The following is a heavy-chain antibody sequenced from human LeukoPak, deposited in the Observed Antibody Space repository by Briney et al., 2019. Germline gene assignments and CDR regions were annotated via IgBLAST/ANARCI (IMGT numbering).Heavy chain of an antibody. D-gene: IGHD1-7*01. J-gene: IGHJ3*02. Sequence: GGSVRLSCAASGFTVSSNYMSWVRQAPGKGLEWVSVIYSGGSTYYADSVKGRFTISRDNSKNTLYLQMNSLRAEDTAVYYCAKELLELGAFDIWGQGTMVTVSS. CDR2: IYSGGST. V-gene: IGHV3-66*01. CDR1: GFTVSSNY. CDR3: AKELLELGAFDI.